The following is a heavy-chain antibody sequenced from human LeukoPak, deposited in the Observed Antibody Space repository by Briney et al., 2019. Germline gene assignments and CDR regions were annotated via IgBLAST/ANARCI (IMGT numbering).Heavy chain of an antibody. CDR1: AFSFSSYW. CDR3: ARLSAYYYGSYFYYYMDV. V-gene: IGHV3-7*01. CDR2: IKQDESEK. J-gene: IGHJ6*03. Sequence: GGSLRLTCEASAFSFSSYWMRWVRQAPDKGPEWVANIKQDESEKYSVDSVKGRFTISRDNAKNSLYLQMKNLRADDTALYYCARLSAYYYGSYFYYYMDVWGKGTTVTVSS. D-gene: IGHD3-10*01.